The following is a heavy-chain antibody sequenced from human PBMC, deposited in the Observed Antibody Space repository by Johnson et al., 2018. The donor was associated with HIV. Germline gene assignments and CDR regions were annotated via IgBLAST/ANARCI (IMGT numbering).Heavy chain of an antibody. CDR2: IYSGGST. J-gene: IGHJ3*02. CDR1: GFTVSSNY. D-gene: IGHD6-19*01. V-gene: IGHV3-53*01. CDR3: ARDSPYSSGWHDAFDI. Sequence: VQLVESGGGLIQPGGSLRLSCAASGFTVSSNYMSWVRQAPGKGLEWVSVIYSGGSTYYADSVKGRFTISRDNSKNTLYLQMNSLRAEDTAVYYCARDSPYSSGWHDAFDIWGQGTMVTVSS.